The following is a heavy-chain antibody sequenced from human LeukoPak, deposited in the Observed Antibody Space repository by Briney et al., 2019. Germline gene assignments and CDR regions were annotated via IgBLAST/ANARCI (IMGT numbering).Heavy chain of an antibody. CDR2: IYWHDDK. CDR3: ARTDYDFWSGYYPNWFDP. J-gene: IGHJ5*02. V-gene: IGHV2-5*01. CDR1: GFSLRTSGVG. Sequence: ESGPTLMKPTPTLTLTCTFSGFSLRTSGVGVGWIRQPPGKALEWLSLIYWHDDKRYSPSLKSRLTITKDTSKNQVVLTMTNMDPVDTATYYCARTDYDFWSGYYPNWFDPWGQGTLVTVSS. D-gene: IGHD3-3*01.